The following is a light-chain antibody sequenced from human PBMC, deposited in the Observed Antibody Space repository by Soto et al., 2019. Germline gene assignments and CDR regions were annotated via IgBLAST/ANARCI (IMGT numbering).Light chain of an antibody. V-gene: IGLV2-14*01. CDR2: DVT. J-gene: IGLJ1*01. CDR3: GSITRSSTSV. CDR1: SSDVGGFEY. Sequence: QSALSQPASVSGSPGQSITISCTGTSSDVGGFEYVSWYQHQPGKAPKLIIYDVTKRPSGVSNRFSGSKSGNTASLTISGIQAEDEGDYYCGSITRSSTSVFGTGKKVIVL.